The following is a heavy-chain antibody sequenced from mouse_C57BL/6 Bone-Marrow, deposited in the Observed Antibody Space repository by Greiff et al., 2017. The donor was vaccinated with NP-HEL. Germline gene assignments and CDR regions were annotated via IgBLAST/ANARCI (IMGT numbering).Heavy chain of an antibody. CDR1: EYEFPSHD. Sequence: GGGLVQPGESLKLSCESNEYEFPSHDMSWVRKTPEKRLELVAAINSDGGSTYYPATMERRFIISRDNTKKTLYLQMSSLRSEDTALYYCASPSTMIIFDYWGQGTTLTVSS. CDR3: ASPSTMIIFDY. CDR2: INSDGGST. J-gene: IGHJ2*01. V-gene: IGHV5-2*01. D-gene: IGHD2-4*01.